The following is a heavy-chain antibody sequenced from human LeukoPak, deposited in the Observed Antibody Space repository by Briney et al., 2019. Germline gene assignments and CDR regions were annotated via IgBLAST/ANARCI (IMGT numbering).Heavy chain of an antibody. CDR2: ISSRSSTI. D-gene: IGHD5-24*01. CDR1: GFTFHFYS. CDR3: ARDGDGYNQYYFDY. V-gene: IGHV3-48*04. Sequence: GGSLRLSCAASGFTFHFYSMTWVRQAPGKGLEWVSYISSRSSTIYYTDSVKGRFTISRDSAKNSVYLQMNSLRAEDTAIYYCARDGDGYNQYYFDYWGQGTLVTASS. J-gene: IGHJ4*02.